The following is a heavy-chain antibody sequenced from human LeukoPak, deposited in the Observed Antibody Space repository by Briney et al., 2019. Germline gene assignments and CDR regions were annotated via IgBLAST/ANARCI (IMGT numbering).Heavy chain of an antibody. Sequence: GGSLRLSCTVSGFTVSSNSMSWVRQAPGKGLEWVSFIYSDNTHYSDSVKGRFTISRDNSKNTLYLQMNSLRAENTAVYYCARRAGAYSHPYDYWGQGTLVTVSS. D-gene: IGHD4/OR15-4a*01. J-gene: IGHJ4*02. CDR2: IYSDNT. CDR1: GFTVSSNS. V-gene: IGHV3-53*01. CDR3: ARRAGAYSHPYDY.